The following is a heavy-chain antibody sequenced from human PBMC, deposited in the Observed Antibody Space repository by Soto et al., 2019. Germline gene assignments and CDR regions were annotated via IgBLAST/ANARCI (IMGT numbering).Heavy chain of an antibody. D-gene: IGHD6-6*01. CDR3: ASTRGSSYDY. J-gene: IGHJ4*02. Sequence: EVQLVETGGGLIQPGGSLRLSCAASGFTVSGNYMSWVRQAPGKGLEWVSVIYNGGGTYYADSVKGRFTISRDNSKNTLYLQMTSLRTEDTAVYYCASTRGSSYDYWGQGTLVTVSS. V-gene: IGHV3-53*02. CDR1: GFTVSGNY. CDR2: IYNGGGT.